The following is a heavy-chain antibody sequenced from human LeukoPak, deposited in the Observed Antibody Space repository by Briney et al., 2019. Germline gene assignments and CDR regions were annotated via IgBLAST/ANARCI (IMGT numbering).Heavy chain of an antibody. D-gene: IGHD3-3*01. J-gene: IGHJ4*02. CDR1: GYTFTGYY. Sequence: GASVKVSCKASGYTFTGYYMHWVRQAPGQGLEWMGWINPNSGGTNYAQKFQGRVTMTRDTSINTVYMELSRLGSDDTAVYYCVRGGALYYDFWDWGQGTLVTVSS. V-gene: IGHV1-2*02. CDR3: VRGGALYYDFWD. CDR2: INPNSGGT.